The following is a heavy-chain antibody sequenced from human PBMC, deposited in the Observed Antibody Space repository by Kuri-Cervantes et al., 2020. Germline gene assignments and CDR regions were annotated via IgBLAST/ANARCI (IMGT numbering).Heavy chain of an antibody. CDR2: ISGSGGST. CDR1: GFTFSNAW. J-gene: IGHJ3*02. D-gene: IGHD6-13*01. Sequence: GESLKISCAASGFTFSNAWMSWVRQAPGKGLEWVSAISGSGGSTYYADSVKGRFTISRDNSKNTLYLQMNSLKTEDTAVYYCTTEQDSSSWYWYGAFDIWGQGTMVTVSS. CDR3: TTEQDSSSWYWYGAFDI. V-gene: IGHV3-23*01.